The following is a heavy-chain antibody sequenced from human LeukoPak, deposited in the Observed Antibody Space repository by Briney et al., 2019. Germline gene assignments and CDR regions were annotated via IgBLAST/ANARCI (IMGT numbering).Heavy chain of an antibody. CDR3: AKDLNTCVFDY. V-gene: IGHV3-23*01. J-gene: IGHJ4*02. Sequence: GGSLRLTRAASGFTFSSYAMSWVRQAPGKGLEWVSAISGSGGSTYYADSVKGRFTISRDNSKSTLDLQMNSLRAEDTAVYYCAKDLNTCVFDYWGQGTLVTVSS. CDR2: ISGSGGST. D-gene: IGHD3-16*01. CDR1: GFTFSSYA.